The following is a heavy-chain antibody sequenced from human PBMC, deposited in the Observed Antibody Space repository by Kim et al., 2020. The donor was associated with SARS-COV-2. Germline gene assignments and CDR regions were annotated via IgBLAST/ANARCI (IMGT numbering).Heavy chain of an antibody. J-gene: IGHJ6*02. Sequence: GGSLRLSCAASGFTFSSYWMSWVRQAPGKGLEWVANIKQDGSEKYYVDSAKGRFTISRDNAKNSLYLQMNSLRAEDTAVYYCARVSVSYDFWSGYYNYYYGMDVWGQGTTVTVSS. CDR3: ARVSVSYDFWSGYYNYYYGMDV. CDR2: IKQDGSEK. CDR1: GFTFSSYW. V-gene: IGHV3-7*03. D-gene: IGHD3-3*01.